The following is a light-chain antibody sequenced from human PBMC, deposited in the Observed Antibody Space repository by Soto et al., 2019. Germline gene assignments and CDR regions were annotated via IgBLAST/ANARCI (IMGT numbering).Light chain of an antibody. CDR3: QHSYSSPLT. CDR2: AAS. CDR1: QSIITY. Sequence: DSPMSQSPSSMSASVGDRVTITCRASQSIITYLNWYQQKPGKAPKLLISAASSLQSGVPSRFSGSGSGTDFTLTISSLQPEDVATYYCQHSYSSPLTFGGGTKVEIK. J-gene: IGKJ4*01. V-gene: IGKV1-39*01.